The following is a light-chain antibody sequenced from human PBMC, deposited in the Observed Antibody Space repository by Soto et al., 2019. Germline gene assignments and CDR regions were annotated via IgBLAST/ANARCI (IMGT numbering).Light chain of an antibody. V-gene: IGKV3-20*01. CDR1: QSVSNTY. CDR2: GAS. J-gene: IGKJ2*01. CDR3: QQYGSSPGT. Sequence: EIVLTQSPGTLSLSPGDRATLSCRASQSVSNTYLAWYQQRPGQAPRLLIYGASNRATGIPDRFSGSGSGTEFILTISRLEPEDFAVYYCQQYGSSPGTFGQGTKLEIK.